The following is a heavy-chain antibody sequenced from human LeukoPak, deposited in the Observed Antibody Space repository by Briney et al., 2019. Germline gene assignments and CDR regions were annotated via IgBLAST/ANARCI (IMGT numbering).Heavy chain of an antibody. D-gene: IGHD1-20*01. CDR3: ARGGTRYNWTRRGYDYYGMDV. CDR2: INHSEST. CDR1: GGSFSGYY. J-gene: IGHJ6*02. Sequence: SETLSLTCAVYGGSFSGYYWSWIRQPPGKGLEWIGEINHSESTNYNPSLKSRVTISVDTSKNQFSLKLSSVTAADTAVYYCARGGTRYNWTRRGYDYYGMDVWGQGTTVTVSS. V-gene: IGHV4-34*01.